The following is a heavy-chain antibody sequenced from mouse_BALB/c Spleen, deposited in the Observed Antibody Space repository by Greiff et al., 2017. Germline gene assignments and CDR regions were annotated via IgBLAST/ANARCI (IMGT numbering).Heavy chain of an antibody. D-gene: IGHD2-10*02. Sequence: VQLQQSGAELMKPGASVKISCKATGYTFSSYWIEWVKQRPGHGLEWIGEILPGSGSTNYNEKFKGKATFTADTSSNTAYMQLSSLTSEDSAVYYCARAYGNYEDAMDYWGQGTSVTVSS. CDR3: ARAYGNYEDAMDY. CDR1: GYTFSSYW. V-gene: IGHV1-9*01. J-gene: IGHJ4*01. CDR2: ILPGSGST.